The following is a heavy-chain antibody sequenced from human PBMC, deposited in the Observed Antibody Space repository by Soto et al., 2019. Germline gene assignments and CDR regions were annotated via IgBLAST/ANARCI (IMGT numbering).Heavy chain of an antibody. CDR2: IGSSGGVT. Sequence: GGSLRLSCVASGFTFSTYAMSWVRQAPGKGLEWVSIIGSSGGVTVYADSVKGRFTISRDNSKNTLYLQMNSLTAEDTAVYYCAKQFVNGEIDYWGQGTLVTVSS. CDR1: GFTFSTYA. CDR3: AKQFVNGEIDY. V-gene: IGHV3-23*01. D-gene: IGHD3-10*01. J-gene: IGHJ4*02.